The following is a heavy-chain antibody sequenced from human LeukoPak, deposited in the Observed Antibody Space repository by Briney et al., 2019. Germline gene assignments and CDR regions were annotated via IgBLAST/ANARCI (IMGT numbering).Heavy chain of an antibody. CDR1: GFTFSNYW. CDR3: ARSRLPPYCTGGSCYSNYFDS. CDR2: INQDGSEK. D-gene: IGHD2-15*01. Sequence: GGSLRLPCAASGFTFSNYWMSWVRQAPGKGLEWVANINQDGSEKYFVDSVKGRFTISRDNAKNSLYLQMNSLRAEDTAVYYCARSRLPPYCTGGSCYSNYFDSWGQGTLVTVSS. V-gene: IGHV3-7*01. J-gene: IGHJ4*02.